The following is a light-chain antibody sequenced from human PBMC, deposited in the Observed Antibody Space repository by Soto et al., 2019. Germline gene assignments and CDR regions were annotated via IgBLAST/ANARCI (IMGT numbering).Light chain of an antibody. CDR3: QQYYSTPPL. J-gene: IGKJ1*01. Sequence: DIVMTQSPDSLAVSLGERATINCKSSQSVLYSSNNKNYLAWYQQKPGQPPKLLIYWASTRESGVPDRFSGSGSGTDSTLTISSLQAEDVAVYYCQQYYSTPPLFGQGTKVEIK. V-gene: IGKV4-1*01. CDR1: QSVLYSSNNKNY. CDR2: WAS.